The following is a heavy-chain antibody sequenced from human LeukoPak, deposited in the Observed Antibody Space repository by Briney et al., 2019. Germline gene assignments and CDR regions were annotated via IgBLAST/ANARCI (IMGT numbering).Heavy chain of an antibody. CDR3: ARDDLLLSYGVMDV. CDR1: GFTFSSYG. V-gene: IGHV3-33*01. CDR2: IWYDGSNK. Sequence: GRSLRLSCAASGFTFSSYGMHWVRQAPGKGLEWVAVIWYDGSNKYNADSVKGRFTISRDNSKNTLYLQMNSLRAEDTAVYYCARDDLLLSYGVMDVWGQGTTVTVSS. J-gene: IGHJ6*02. D-gene: IGHD5-18*01.